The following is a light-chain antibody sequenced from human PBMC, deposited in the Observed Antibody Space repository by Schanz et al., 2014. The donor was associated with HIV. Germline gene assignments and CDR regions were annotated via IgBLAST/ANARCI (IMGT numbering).Light chain of an antibody. V-gene: IGKV3-20*01. Sequence: EIVLTQSPGSLSLSPGGRATLSCGASQRLSSSYLAWYQQKPGQAPRLLIFAASSRATGIPDRFSGSESGTDFTLTISSVEPEDYAMYYCQQYGSPPWTFGQGTKVEVK. CDR1: QRLSSSY. CDR2: AAS. CDR3: QQYGSPPWT. J-gene: IGKJ1*01.